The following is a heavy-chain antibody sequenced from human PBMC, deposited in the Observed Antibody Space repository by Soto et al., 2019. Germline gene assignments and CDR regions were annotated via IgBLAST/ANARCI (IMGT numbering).Heavy chain of an antibody. CDR2: IYYSGST. Sequence: SETLSLTCTVSGGSISSGGYYWSWIRQHPGKGLEWIGYIYYSGSTYYNPSLKSRVTISVDTSKNQFSLKLSSVTAADTAVYYCARDRASVKQPRAHYFDYWGQGTLVTVSS. J-gene: IGHJ4*02. CDR1: GGSISSGGYY. D-gene: IGHD6-13*01. CDR3: ARDRASVKQPRAHYFDY. V-gene: IGHV4-31*03.